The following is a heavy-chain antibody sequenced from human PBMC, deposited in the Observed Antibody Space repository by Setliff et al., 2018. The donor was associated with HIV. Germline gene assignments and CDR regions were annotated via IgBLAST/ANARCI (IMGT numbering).Heavy chain of an antibody. D-gene: IGHD6-13*01. J-gene: IGHJ4*02. CDR2: IYYNENT. V-gene: IGHV4-39*01. CDR1: GASISSPIYY. CDR3: AAAEGQGPWYFFDN. Sequence: PSETLSLTCSVSGASISSPIYYWGWIRQAPGKGLEWIGNIYYNENTNYKPSLERRLTISVDTSKNQFSLSLSSVTATDTALYFCAAAEGQGPWYFFDNWGQGTQVTVSS.